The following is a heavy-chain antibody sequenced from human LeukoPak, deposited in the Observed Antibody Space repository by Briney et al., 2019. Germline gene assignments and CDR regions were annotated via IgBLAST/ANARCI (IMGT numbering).Heavy chain of an antibody. CDR1: GGTFNSYG. D-gene: IGHD2-15*01. J-gene: IGHJ4*02. CDR3: AKDERRYCSGGSCYVVNY. CDR2: VIPMFGPA. Sequence: VASVKVSCKAPGGTFNSYGISWVRQAPGQGLEWMGGVIPMFGPAKYAPKFQGRATMTTDASTSTAYMVLNSLRAEDTAVYYCAKDERRYCSGGSCYVVNYWGQGTLVTVSS. V-gene: IGHV1-69*05.